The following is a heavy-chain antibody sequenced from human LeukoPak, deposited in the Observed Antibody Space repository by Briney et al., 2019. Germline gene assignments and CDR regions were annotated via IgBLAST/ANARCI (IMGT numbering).Heavy chain of an antibody. J-gene: IGHJ4*02. Sequence: SETLSLTRAVSGGSFFGSHWNWIRQSPEKGLEWIGEINHSGRTNYNPSLTSRVTISVDTSKSQFFLKLTSVTAADTAVYYCARDPTTVVTLPYYFDFWGQGTLVTVSA. CDR2: INHSGRT. CDR1: GGSFFGSH. V-gene: IGHV4-34*01. D-gene: IGHD4-23*01. CDR3: ARDPTTVVTLPYYFDF.